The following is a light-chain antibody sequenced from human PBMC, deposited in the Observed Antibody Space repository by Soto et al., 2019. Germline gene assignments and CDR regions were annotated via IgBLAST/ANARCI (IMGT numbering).Light chain of an antibody. CDR2: LGS. Sequence: DIVMTQSPLSLPVTPGEPASISCRSSQKNGYNYLDWYLQKPGQSPQLLIYLGSNRSSGVPDRFSGSGSGTDFTLKISRVEAEDVGVYYCMQALQTPPWTFGQGTKVDIK. V-gene: IGKV2-28*01. CDR1: QKNGYNY. J-gene: IGKJ1*01. CDR3: MQALQTPPWT.